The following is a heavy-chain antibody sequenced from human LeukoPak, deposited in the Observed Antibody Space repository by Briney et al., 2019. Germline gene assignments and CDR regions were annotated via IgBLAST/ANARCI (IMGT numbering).Heavy chain of an antibody. V-gene: IGHV4-61*01. CDR3: ARKPVVVVAAVDY. Sequence: SETLSLTCTVSGGSFSSGSYYWGWIRQPPGKGLEWIGYIYYSGSTNYNPSLKSRVTISVDTSKTPFSLKLSSVTAADTAVYYCARKPVVVVAAVDYWVQGTLVTVSS. CDR1: GGSFSSGSYY. CDR2: IYYSGST. J-gene: IGHJ4*02. D-gene: IGHD2-15*01.